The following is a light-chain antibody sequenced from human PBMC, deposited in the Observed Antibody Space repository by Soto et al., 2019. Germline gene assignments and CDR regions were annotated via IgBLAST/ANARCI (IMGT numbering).Light chain of an antibody. CDR3: SSYSGSNNLV. J-gene: IGLJ2*01. CDR1: SSDVGGYNL. Sequence: QSALTQSPSASGSPGQSVTISCTGTSSDVGGYNLVSWYQQHPGKAPKLMIYEVNKRLSGVPDRFSGSKSGYTASLTVSGLQAEDEADYFCSSYSGSNNLVFGGGTKPTVL. V-gene: IGLV2-8*01. CDR2: EVN.